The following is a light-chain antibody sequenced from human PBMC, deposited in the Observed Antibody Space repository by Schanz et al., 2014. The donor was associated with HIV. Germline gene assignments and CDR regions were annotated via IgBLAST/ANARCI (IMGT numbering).Light chain of an antibody. V-gene: IGKV3-15*01. CDR2: DAS. J-gene: IGKJ4*01. Sequence: TQSPGTLSLSPGERATLSCRASQSVSSSLAWYQQKPGQAPRHLIYDASTPATGIPARFSGSGSGTDFTLTISSLQSEDFALYYCQQYSDWPLTFGGGTRLEIK. CDR3: QQYSDWPLT. CDR1: QSVSSS.